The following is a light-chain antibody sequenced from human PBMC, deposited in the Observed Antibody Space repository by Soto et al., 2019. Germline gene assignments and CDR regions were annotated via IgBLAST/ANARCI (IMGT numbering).Light chain of an antibody. CDR1: SSDVGGYNY. CDR3: SSYTTSNTRQIV. J-gene: IGLJ1*01. CDR2: DVS. Sequence: HSALTQPASVARSPGQAITISCTRTSSDVGGYNYVSWYQQHPGKAPTFMPYDVSNRPSGGAIRVSGSKSGNTASLTISGLQAEDEADYYCSSYTTSNTRQIVFGTGTKVTVL. V-gene: IGLV2-14*01.